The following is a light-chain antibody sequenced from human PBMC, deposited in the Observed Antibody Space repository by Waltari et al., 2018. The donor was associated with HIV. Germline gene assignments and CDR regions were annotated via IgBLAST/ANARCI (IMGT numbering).Light chain of an antibody. Sequence: DIQMTQSPSSLSASVGDRVTITCRTSQSINKYLNWYQQKPGKAPKLLIYAASSLHSGVPSRFSGSGSKTHFTLTISSLQPEDFATYSCQQTHSPPWTFGQGTKVEIK. CDR1: QSINKY. V-gene: IGKV1-39*01. CDR3: QQTHSPPWT. J-gene: IGKJ1*01. CDR2: AAS.